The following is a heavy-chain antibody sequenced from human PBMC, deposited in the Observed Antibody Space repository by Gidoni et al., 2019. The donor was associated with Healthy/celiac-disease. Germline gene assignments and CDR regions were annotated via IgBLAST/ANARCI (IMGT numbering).Heavy chain of an antibody. CDR1: GGTFSSYA. D-gene: IGHD3-3*01. CDR2: IIPIFGTA. CDR3: ARSNRGATRKSTIFGVVPYYYYYGMDV. Sequence: QVQLVQSGAEVKKPGSSVKVSCKASGGTFSSYAISWVRQAPGQGLEWMGGIIPIFGTANYAQKFQGRVTITADESTSTAYMELSSLRSEDTAVYYCARSNRGATRKSTIFGVVPYYYYYGMDVWGQGTTVTVSS. V-gene: IGHV1-69*01. J-gene: IGHJ6*02.